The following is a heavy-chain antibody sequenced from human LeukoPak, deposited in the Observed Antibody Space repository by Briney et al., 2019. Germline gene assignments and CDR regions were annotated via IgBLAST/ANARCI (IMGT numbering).Heavy chain of an antibody. CDR1: GFTFSDSA. CDR2: ISYDGTTQ. J-gene: IGHJ4*02. Sequence: PGGSLRLSCAASGFTFSDSAMHWIRQAPGKGPEWMAVISYDGTTQYYADSVKGRFTISRDNSKNTLYLQLNSLRAEDTAVYYCARTQDCSASNCYRAFDYWGQGTLVTVSS. V-gene: IGHV3-30*01. D-gene: IGHD2-2*01. CDR3: ARTQDCSASNCYRAFDY.